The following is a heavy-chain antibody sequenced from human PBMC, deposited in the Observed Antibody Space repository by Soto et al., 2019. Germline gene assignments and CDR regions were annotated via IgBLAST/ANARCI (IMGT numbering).Heavy chain of an antibody. V-gene: IGHV3-30*18. D-gene: IGHD3-3*01. CDR2: ISDDGSNK. J-gene: IGHJ6*02. CDR1: GFTFSNYG. CDR3: TKRRNVLRFLEWSSGMEV. Sequence: GGSLRLSCAASGFTFSNYGMHWVRQAPGKGLEWVAFISDDGSNKYYADSMKGRFTMSRDNSKSTLYLQMNSLRVEDTAVYYCTKRRNVLRFLEWSSGMEVWGQGTTVTVSS.